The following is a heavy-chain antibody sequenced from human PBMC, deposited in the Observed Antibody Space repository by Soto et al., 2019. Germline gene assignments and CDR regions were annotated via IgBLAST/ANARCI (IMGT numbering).Heavy chain of an antibody. CDR2: ISGSGGST. Sequence: GGSLRLSCAASGFTFSSYAMSWVRQAPGKGLERVSAISGSGGSTYYADSVKGRFTISRDNSKNTLYLQMNSLRAEDTAVYYCAKDSQGIAAAGPFDYWGRGTLVTVSS. CDR1: GFTFSSYA. J-gene: IGHJ4*02. CDR3: AKDSQGIAAAGPFDY. V-gene: IGHV3-23*01. D-gene: IGHD6-13*01.